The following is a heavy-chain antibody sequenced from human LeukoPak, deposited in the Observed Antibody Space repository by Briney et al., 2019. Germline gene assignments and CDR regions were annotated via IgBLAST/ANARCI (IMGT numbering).Heavy chain of an antibody. D-gene: IGHD2/OR15-2a*01. CDR3: ARAFTSLRAFDI. Sequence: SETLSLTCTVSGVSISSGDYYWSWIRQPPGKGLEWIGYIYYSGSTYYNPSLKSRVTISVDTSKNQFSLKLSSVTAADTAVYYCARAFTSLRAFDIWGQGTMVTVSS. CDR2: IYYSGST. V-gene: IGHV4-30-4*08. CDR1: GVSISSGDYY. J-gene: IGHJ3*02.